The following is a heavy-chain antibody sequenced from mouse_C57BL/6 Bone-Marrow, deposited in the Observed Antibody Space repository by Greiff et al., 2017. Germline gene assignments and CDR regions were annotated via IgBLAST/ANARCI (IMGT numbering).Heavy chain of an antibody. D-gene: IGHD3-2*02. V-gene: IGHV14-4*01. J-gene: IGHJ2*01. CDR1: GFNIKDDY. Sequence: EVKLMESGAELVRPGASVKLSCTASGFNIKDDYMHWVKQRPEQGLEWIGWIDPENGDTEYASKFQGKATITADTSSNTAYLQLSSLTSEDTAVYYCTSTAQRDYWGQGTTLTVSS. CDR2: IDPENGDT. CDR3: TSTAQRDY.